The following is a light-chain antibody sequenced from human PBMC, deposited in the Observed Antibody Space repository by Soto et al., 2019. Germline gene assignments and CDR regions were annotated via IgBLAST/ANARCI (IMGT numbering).Light chain of an antibody. J-gene: IGLJ1*01. V-gene: IGLV2-23*02. CDR1: SSDVGAYNL. CDR3: CSFAGGRNV. CDR2: EVS. Sequence: QSALTQPASVSGSPGQSITISCSGTSSDVGAYNLVSWYQQFPGKAPTLMIFEVSQRPSGVSSRFSGSKSGSTASLTISGLQAEDEADYYCCSFAGGRNVFGTGTKLTVL.